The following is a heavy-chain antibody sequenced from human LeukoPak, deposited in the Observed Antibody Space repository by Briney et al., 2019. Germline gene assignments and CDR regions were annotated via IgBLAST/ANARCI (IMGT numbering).Heavy chain of an antibody. J-gene: IGHJ4*02. CDR1: GFSFSSYA. CDR2: ISDDGSNE. V-gene: IGHV3-30*18. D-gene: IGHD3-22*01. Sequence: PGGSLRLSCAASGFSFSSYAIHWVRQAPGKGLEWVAVISDDGSNEYYADSVKGRFSISRDNSKNTVYLQMNSLRAEDTAVYYCAKVHLTYYYDSSGYGFQDYWGQGTLVTVSS. CDR3: AKVHLTYYYDSSGYGFQDY.